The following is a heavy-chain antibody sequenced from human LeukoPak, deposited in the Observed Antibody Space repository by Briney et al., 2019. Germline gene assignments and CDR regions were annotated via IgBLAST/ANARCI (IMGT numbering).Heavy chain of an antibody. D-gene: IGHD2-2*01. Sequence: ASVKVSCKASGYTFTSYGISWVRQAPGQGLEWMGWISAYNGNTNYAQKLQGRVTMTTDTSTSTAYMELRSLRSDDTAVYYCAGAGYCSSTSCYHQPNNWFDPWGQGTLVTVSS. V-gene: IGHV1-18*01. CDR1: GYTFTSYG. CDR2: ISAYNGNT. CDR3: AGAGYCSSTSCYHQPNNWFDP. J-gene: IGHJ5*02.